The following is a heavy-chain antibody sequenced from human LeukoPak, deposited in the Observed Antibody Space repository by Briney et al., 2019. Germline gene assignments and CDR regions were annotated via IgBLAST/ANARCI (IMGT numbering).Heavy chain of an antibody. Sequence: SETLFLTCTVSGASISSYYWSWIRQPPGKGLEWIASRHYRGTTNYNPSLESRVTISVDTSRKQFSLKLSSVTAADTAVYYCARFLSLVVTPGNHAFDIWGQGTMVTVSS. D-gene: IGHD4-23*01. CDR3: ARFLSLVVTPGNHAFDI. CDR2: RHYRGTT. J-gene: IGHJ3*02. CDR1: GASISSYY. V-gene: IGHV4-59*01.